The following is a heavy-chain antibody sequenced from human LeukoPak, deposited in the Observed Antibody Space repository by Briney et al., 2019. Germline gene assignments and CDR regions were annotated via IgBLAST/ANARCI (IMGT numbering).Heavy chain of an antibody. CDR2: INHSGST. V-gene: IGHV4-34*01. Sequence: PSETLSLTCAVYGGSFSGYYWSWIRQPPGKGLEWIGEINHSGSTNYNPSLKSRVTISVDTAKNQFSLKLTSVTAADTAVYYCARTTEGGYTYGYFYYYYMDVWGKGTTVTISS. CDR3: ARTTEGGYTYGYFYYYYMDV. D-gene: IGHD5-18*01. J-gene: IGHJ6*03. CDR1: GGSFSGYY.